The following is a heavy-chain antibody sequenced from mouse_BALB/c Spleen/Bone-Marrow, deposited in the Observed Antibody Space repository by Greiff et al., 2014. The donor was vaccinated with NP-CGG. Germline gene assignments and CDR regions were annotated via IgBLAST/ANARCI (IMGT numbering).Heavy chain of an antibody. CDR2: ITTYSANA. D-gene: IGHD3-3*01. J-gene: IGHJ3*01. V-gene: IGHV1-67*01. CDR3: AGGGTGPFPY. Sequence: QVQLQQSGPELARPGESVKISCTGSGYNFNDSDMHWVKQSHAKSLEWIGVITTYSANAKYNQKFQGKATMTIDTSSSTAYLELARLTSEDSDIYYWAGGGTGPFPYWGQGTLVTVSA. CDR1: GYNFNDSD.